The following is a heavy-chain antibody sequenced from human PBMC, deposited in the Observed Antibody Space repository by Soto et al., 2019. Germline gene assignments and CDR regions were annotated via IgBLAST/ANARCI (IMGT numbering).Heavy chain of an antibody. J-gene: IGHJ4*02. CDR1: GFTFSSYA. V-gene: IGHV3-23*01. D-gene: IGHD2-8*01. CDR3: AKAAKMDIVLMVYAITYYFDY. CDR2: ISGSGGST. Sequence: PGGPLRLCWAASGFTFSSYAMSWFCQAPGKGLEWVSAISGSGGSTYYSDPVKVRFTISRDNSKNTLYLQMNSLRAEDTAVYYCAKAAKMDIVLMVYAITYYFDYWGQGTLVTVSS.